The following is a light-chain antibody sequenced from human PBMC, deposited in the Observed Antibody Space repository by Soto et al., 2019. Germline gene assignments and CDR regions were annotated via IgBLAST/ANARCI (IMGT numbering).Light chain of an antibody. CDR1: SSNIGAGYD. V-gene: IGLV1-40*01. J-gene: IGLJ1*01. CDR3: QSYDSRLSGYV. Sequence: QSVLTQPPSVSGAPGQRVTLSCTGSSSNIGAGYDVHWYQQLPGTAPKLLIYANSNRPSGVPDRFSGSKSGTSASLAITGLQAGDEADYYCQSYDSRLSGYVFGPGTKLTVL. CDR2: ANS.